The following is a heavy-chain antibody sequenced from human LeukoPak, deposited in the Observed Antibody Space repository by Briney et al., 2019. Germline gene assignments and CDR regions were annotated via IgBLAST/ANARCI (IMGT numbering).Heavy chain of an antibody. V-gene: IGHV3-9*01. CDR2: ISWDSGSI. Sequence: GGSLRLSCAASGFTFSSYAMHWVRQAPGKGLEWVSGISWDSGSIGYADSVKGRFTISRDNAKNSLYLQMNSLRAEDTALYYCAKGPYYYDSSDQAWFDYWGQGTLVTVSS. CDR3: AKGPYYYDSSDQAWFDY. CDR1: GFTFSSYA. J-gene: IGHJ4*02. D-gene: IGHD3-22*01.